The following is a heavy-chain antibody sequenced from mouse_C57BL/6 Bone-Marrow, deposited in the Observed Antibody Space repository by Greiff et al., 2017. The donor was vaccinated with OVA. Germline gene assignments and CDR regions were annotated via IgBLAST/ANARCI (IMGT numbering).Heavy chain of an antibody. J-gene: IGHJ2*01. D-gene: IGHD3-2*02. V-gene: IGHV1-52*01. Sequence: QVQLQQPGAELVRPGSSVKLSCKASGYTFTSYWMHWVKQRPIQGLEWIGNIDPSDSETHYNQKFKDKATLTVDKSSSTAYMQLSSLTSEDSAVYYGARRELRLRGYYCDYWGQGTTLTVSS. CDR3: ARRELRLRGYYCDY. CDR1: GYTFTSYW. CDR2: IDPSDSET.